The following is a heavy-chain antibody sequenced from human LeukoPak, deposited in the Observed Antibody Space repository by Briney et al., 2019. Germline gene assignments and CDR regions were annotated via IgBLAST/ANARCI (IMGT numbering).Heavy chain of an antibody. J-gene: IGHJ4*02. CDR2: IYYSGST. Sequence: PSETLSLTCTVSGGSISSGGYYWSWIRQHPGKGLEWIGYIYYSGSTYYNPSLKSRVTISVDTSKNQFSLKLSSVTAADTAVYYCARSDFRSSGVDYWGQGTLVTVSS. CDR3: ARSDFRSSGVDY. CDR1: GGSISSGGYY. D-gene: IGHD6-19*01. V-gene: IGHV4-31*03.